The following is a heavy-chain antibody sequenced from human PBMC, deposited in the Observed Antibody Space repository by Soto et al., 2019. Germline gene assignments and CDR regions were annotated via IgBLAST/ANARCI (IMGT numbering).Heavy chain of an antibody. J-gene: IGHJ5*02. Sequence: GASVKVSCKASGYTFTGYYMHWVRQAPGQGLEWMGWINPNSGGTNYAQKFQGRVTMTRDTSISTAYMELSRLRSDDTAVYYCATSMEYSSSSDWFDPLGQGTLVTVSS. D-gene: IGHD6-6*01. CDR2: INPNSGGT. V-gene: IGHV1-2*02. CDR3: ATSMEYSSSSDWFDP. CDR1: GYTFTGYY.